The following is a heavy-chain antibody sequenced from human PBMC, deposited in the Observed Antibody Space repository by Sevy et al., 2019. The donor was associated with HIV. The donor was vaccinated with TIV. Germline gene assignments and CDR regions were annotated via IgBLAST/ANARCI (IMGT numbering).Heavy chain of an antibody. Sequence: GGSLRLSCTASGFTFGDYAMSWFRQAPGKGLEWVGFIRSKAYGGTTEYAASVKGRFTISRDDSKSIAYLQMNSLKTQDHARFYCTGGGGYHFSTAWGQGTLVTVSS. J-gene: IGHJ5*02. CDR2: IRSKAYGGTT. V-gene: IGHV3-49*03. D-gene: IGHD3-3*01. CDR3: TGGGGYHFSTA. CDR1: GFTFGDYA.